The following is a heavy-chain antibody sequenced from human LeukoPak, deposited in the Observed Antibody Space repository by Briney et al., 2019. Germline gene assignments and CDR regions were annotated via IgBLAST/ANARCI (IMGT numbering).Heavy chain of an antibody. CDR2: IIPIFGTA. CDR3: YHRAAAIRGTDY. CDR1: GGTFSRYA. J-gene: IGHJ4*02. Sequence: GASVNVSCKASGGTFSRYAISWVRQAPGQGLEWMGGIIPIFGTANYAQKFQGRVTITADESTSTAYMELSSLRSEDTAVYYCYHRAAAIRGTDYWGQGTLVTVSS. D-gene: IGHD2-2*02. V-gene: IGHV1-69*13.